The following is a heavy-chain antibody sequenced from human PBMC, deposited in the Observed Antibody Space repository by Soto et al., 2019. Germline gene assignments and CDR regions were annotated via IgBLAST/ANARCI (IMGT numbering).Heavy chain of an antibody. J-gene: IGHJ4*02. D-gene: IGHD2-15*01. CDR2: FDPEDGET. V-gene: IGHV1-24*01. CDR3: ATADPYCSSSSCISPVY. CDR1: GYTLPELS. Sequence: ASVKVSCKVSGYTLPELSIHWVRQAPGKGLEWMGSFDPEDGETIYAQKFQGRVTMTEDTSTDTAYMELSSLRSEDTAVYYCATADPYCSSSSCISPVYWGQGTLVTVSS.